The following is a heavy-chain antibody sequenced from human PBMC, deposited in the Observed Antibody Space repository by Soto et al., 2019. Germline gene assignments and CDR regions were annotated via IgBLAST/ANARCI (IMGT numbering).Heavy chain of an antibody. V-gene: IGHV2-26*01. CDR1: GFSLSNARMG. CDR2: IFSNDEK. Sequence: QVTLKESGPVLVKPTETLTLTCTVPGFSLSNARMGVSWIRQPPGKPLEWLAHIFSNDEKSYSTSLKSRPTLYKDTTKSQVVLTMTNTDPVDTATYYCARIQDDFWSGYPNDAFDIWGQGTMVTVSS. J-gene: IGHJ3*02. CDR3: ARIQDDFWSGYPNDAFDI. D-gene: IGHD3-3*01.